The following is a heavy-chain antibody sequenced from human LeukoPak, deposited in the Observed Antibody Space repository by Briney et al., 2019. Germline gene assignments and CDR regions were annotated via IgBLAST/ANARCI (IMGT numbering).Heavy chain of an antibody. Sequence: ASVKVSCKASGYTFTKYNLHWARQAPGQGLEWMGIIYPTSGSTSYSQKFRDRVFMTRDTSTSTAYMELSSLSSEDTAVYFCARDAVAGTFYFDFWGQGTLATVSS. CDR1: GYTFTKYN. V-gene: IGHV1-46*01. CDR2: IYPTSGST. J-gene: IGHJ4*02. D-gene: IGHD6-19*01. CDR3: ARDAVAGTFYFDF.